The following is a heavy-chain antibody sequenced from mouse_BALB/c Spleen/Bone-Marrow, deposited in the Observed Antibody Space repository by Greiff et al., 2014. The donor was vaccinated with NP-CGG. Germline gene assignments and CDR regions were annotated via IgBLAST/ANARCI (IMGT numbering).Heavy chain of an antibody. CDR2: IWSGGST. Sequence: QVHVKQSGPGLVQPSQSLSITCTVSGFSLNSYGVHWVRQSPVKGLEWLGVIWSGGSTDYNAAFISRLSISKDNSKSQVFFKINSLQPNDTAIYYCVRKGSFGNYAMDYWGQGTSVTVSS. V-gene: IGHV2-2*02. D-gene: IGHD1-1*02. CDR3: VRKGSFGNYAMDY. CDR1: GFSLNSYG. J-gene: IGHJ4*01.